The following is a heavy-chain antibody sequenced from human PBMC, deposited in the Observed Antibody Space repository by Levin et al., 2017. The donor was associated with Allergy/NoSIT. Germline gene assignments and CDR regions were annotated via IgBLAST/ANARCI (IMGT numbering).Heavy chain of an antibody. CDR1: GFTFSSYW. J-gene: IGHJ6*02. Sequence: GESLKISCAASGFTFSSYWMHWVRQAPGKGLVWVSRINSDGSSTSYADSVKGRFTISRDNAKNTLYLQMNSLRAEDTAVYYCASEGYYYYGMDVWGQGTTVTVSS. V-gene: IGHV3-74*01. CDR2: INSDGSST. CDR3: ASEGYYYYGMDV.